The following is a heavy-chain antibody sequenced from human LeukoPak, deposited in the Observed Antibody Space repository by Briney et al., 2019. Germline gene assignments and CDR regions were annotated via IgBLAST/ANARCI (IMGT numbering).Heavy chain of an antibody. CDR1: GFTFSNHG. Sequence: PGGSLRLSCAASGFTFSNHGMHWVRQTPGKGPEWVAFLHYDGTTTHYADSVRGRFTISRDNSKDMLYLQMNSLRAEDTAVCSCARDISYYFDNWGQGTLVTVSS. CDR3: ARDISYYFDN. V-gene: IGHV3-30*02. J-gene: IGHJ4*02. CDR2: LHYDGTTT.